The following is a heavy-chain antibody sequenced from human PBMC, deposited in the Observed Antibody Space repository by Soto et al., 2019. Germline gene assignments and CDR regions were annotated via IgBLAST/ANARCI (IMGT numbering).Heavy chain of an antibody. D-gene: IGHD2-15*01. V-gene: IGHV1-69*13. CDR3: ARGQGYCSGGICDYYYYGMDV. CDR1: GGTFSSDA. CDR2: VIPTSGTA. Sequence: SVKVSCKASGGTFSSDAFSWVRQAPGQGLEWMGGVIPTSGTANYAQKFQGRATITADESTSTAYMELSSLTSEDTAVYFCARGQGYCSGGICDYYYYGMDVWGQGTTVTVSS. J-gene: IGHJ6*02.